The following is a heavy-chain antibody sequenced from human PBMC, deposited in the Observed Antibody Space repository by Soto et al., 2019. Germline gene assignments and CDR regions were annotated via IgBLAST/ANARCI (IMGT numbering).Heavy chain of an antibody. CDR1: SGSISSAHW. Sequence: QVQLRESGPGLVKPSGTLSLTCAVSSGSISSAHWWNWVRQPPGKGLEWIGEIYHSGSTNYNPSLKSRVTVSVDKSMNQFSLKLTSVTAADTAVYYCATNSYYSLGVWGQGTTATVSS. CDR3: ATNSYYSLGV. CDR2: IYHSGST. V-gene: IGHV4-4*02. J-gene: IGHJ6*02.